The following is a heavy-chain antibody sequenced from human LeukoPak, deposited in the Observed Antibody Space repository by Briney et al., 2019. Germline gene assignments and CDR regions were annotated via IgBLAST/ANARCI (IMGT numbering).Heavy chain of an antibody. Sequence: SVKVSCKAFGGIFSNYGIGWVRPAPGQGLEWMGRIIPNLRIANFAQKFQGRVTITADKSTGSAYMELSGLRTGDTAVYYCAREGGAQLRPYYFDYWGQGTLVSVSS. CDR3: AREGGAQLRPYYFDY. V-gene: IGHV1-69*04. CDR1: GGIFSNYG. D-gene: IGHD2-2*01. J-gene: IGHJ4*02. CDR2: IIPNLRIA.